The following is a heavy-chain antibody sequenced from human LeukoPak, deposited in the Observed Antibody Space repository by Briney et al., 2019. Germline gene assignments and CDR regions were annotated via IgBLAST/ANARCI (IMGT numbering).Heavy chain of an antibody. CDR3: ARVRVGATYGGAFDI. V-gene: IGHV3-21*01. Sequence: GGSLRLSCAASGFTFSSYSMNWVRQAPGKVLEWVSSISSSSTYIFYADSVKGRFTISRDDAKNSLYLQMNSLRAEDTAMYSCARVRVGATYGGAFDIWGQGTMVTVSS. CDR1: GFTFSSYS. CDR2: ISSSSTYI. J-gene: IGHJ3*02. D-gene: IGHD1-26*01.